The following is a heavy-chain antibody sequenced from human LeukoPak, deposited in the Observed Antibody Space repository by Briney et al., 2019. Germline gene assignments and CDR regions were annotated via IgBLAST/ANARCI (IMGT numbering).Heavy chain of an antibody. CDR2: IWYDGSNK. D-gene: IGHD3-22*01. CDR1: GFTFSSYG. V-gene: IGHV3-33*06. J-gene: IGHJ5*02. Sequence: GGSLRLSCAASGFTFSSYGMHWVRQAPGEGLEWVAVIWYDGSNKYYADSVKGRFTISRDNSKNTLYLQMNSLRAEDTAVYYCAKVYDSSGYYQLDPWGQGTLVTVSS. CDR3: AKVYDSSGYYQLDP.